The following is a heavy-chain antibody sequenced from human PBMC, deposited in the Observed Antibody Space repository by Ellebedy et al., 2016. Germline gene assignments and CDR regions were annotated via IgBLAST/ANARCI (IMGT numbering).Heavy chain of an antibody. V-gene: IGHV4-39*07. D-gene: IGHD6-19*01. CDR3: ARGPGVAGPNWFNP. J-gene: IGHJ5*02. Sequence: SETLSLXXTVSGGSISSSSYYWGWIRQPPGKGLEWIGSIYYSGSTYYNPSLKSRVTISVDTSKNQFSLKLSSVTAADTAVYYCARGPGVAGPNWFNPWGQGTLVTVSS. CDR1: GGSISSSSYY. CDR2: IYYSGST.